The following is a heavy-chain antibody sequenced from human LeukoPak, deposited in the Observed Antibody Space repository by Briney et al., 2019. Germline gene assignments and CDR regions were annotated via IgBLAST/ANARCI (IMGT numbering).Heavy chain of an antibody. CDR3: ARADNGAAGTPTPFDY. D-gene: IGHD6-13*01. J-gene: IGHJ4*02. CDR1: GGTFSSYA. CDR2: IIPILGIV. Sequence: GASVKVSCKASGGTFSSYAISWVRQAPGQGLEWMGRIIPILGIVNYAQKFQGRVTITTDESTSTACMELSSLRSEDTAVYYCARADNGAAGTPTPFDYWGQGTLVTVSS. V-gene: IGHV1-69*04.